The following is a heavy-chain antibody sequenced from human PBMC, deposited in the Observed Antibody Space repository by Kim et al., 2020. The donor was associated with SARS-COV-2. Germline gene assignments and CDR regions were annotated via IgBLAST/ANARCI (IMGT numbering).Heavy chain of an antibody. CDR2: IYYSGST. V-gene: IGHV4-39*07. Sequence: SETLSLTCTVSGGSISSSSYYWGWIRQPPGKGLEWIGSIYYSGSTYYNPSLKSRVTISVDTSKNQFSLKLSSVTAADTAVYYCARDSRRSGLLLGFGVIDSWGQGTLVTVSS. J-gene: IGHJ4*02. CDR3: ARDSRRSGLLLGFGVIDS. CDR1: GGSISSSSYY. D-gene: IGHD3-10*01.